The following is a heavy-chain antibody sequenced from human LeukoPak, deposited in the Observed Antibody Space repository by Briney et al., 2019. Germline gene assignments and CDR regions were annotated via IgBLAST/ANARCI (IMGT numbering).Heavy chain of an antibody. CDR2: IIPILGIA. Sequence: AASVKVSCKASGGTFSSYAISWVRQAPGQGLEWMGRIIPILGIANYAQKFQGRVTITADKSTSTAYMELSSLRSEDTAVYYCARDRPIVRCLDYWGQGTLVTVSS. CDR3: ARDRPIVRCLDY. CDR1: GGTFSSYA. V-gene: IGHV1-69*04. J-gene: IGHJ4*02. D-gene: IGHD2-8*01.